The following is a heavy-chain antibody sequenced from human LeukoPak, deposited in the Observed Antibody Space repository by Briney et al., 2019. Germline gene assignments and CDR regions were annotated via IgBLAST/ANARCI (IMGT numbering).Heavy chain of an antibody. CDR3: ATPTVTPGY. CDR2: IYYSGST. V-gene: IGHV4-39*01. CDR1: GGSISSSSYY. J-gene: IGHJ4*02. Sequence: SSETLSLTCTVSGGSISSSSYYWGWIRQPPGKGLEWIGSIYYSGSTYYNPSLKSRVTISVDTSKNQFSLKLSSVTAADTAVYYCATPTVTPGYWGPGTLVTVSS. D-gene: IGHD4-17*01.